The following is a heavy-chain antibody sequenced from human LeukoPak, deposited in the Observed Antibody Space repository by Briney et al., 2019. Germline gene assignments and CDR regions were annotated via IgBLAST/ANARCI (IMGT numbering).Heavy chain of an antibody. CDR1: GGSFSGYY. CDR3: ARGPWDIVVVVAATGWFDP. D-gene: IGHD2-15*01. V-gene: IGHV4-34*01. Sequence: SETLSLTCAVYGGSFSGYYWSWIRHPPGMGLEWIGEINPSGSTNYNPSLKSRVTISVDTSKNQFSLKLSSVTAADTAVYYCARGPWDIVVVVAATGWFDPWGQGTLVTVSS. J-gene: IGHJ5*02. CDR2: INPSGST.